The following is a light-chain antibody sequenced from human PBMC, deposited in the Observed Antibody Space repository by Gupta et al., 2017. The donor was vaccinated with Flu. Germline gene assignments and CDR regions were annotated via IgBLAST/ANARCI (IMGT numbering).Light chain of an antibody. Sequence: PGTLSLSPGERSSLSCRASQSVGKNYLAWYQQKPGQAPRLLIYDGSTGATELPHRFSGSGSGTDFTLIINGLEPEDFAVYYCQQYGSSPTFGGGTSVEI. CDR3: QQYGSSPT. CDR2: DGS. V-gene: IGKV3-20*01. CDR1: QSVGKNY. J-gene: IGKJ4*01.